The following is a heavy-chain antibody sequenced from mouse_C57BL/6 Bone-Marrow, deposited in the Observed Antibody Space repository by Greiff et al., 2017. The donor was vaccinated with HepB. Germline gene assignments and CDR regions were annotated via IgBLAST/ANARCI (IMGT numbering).Heavy chain of an antibody. CDR1: GFTFSSYA. V-gene: IGHV5-4*03. CDR3: AICDGAWFAY. J-gene: IGHJ3*01. CDR2: ISDGGSYT. Sequence: EVKVVESGGGLVKPGGSLKLSCAASGFTFSSYAMSWVRQTPEKRLEWVATISDGGSYTYYPDNVKGRFTISRDNAKNNLYLQMSHLKSEDTAMYYCAICDGAWFAYWGQGTLVTVSA.